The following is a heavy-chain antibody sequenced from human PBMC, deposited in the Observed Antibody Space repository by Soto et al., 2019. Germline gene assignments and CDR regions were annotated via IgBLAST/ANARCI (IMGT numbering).Heavy chain of an antibody. J-gene: IGHJ6*02. CDR2: ISAYNGNT. Sequence: ASVKVSCKASGYTFTSYGISWVRQAPGQGLEWMGWISAYNGNTNYAQKLQGRVTMTTDTSTSTAYMELRSLRSDDTAVYYCARDLVYSSSWIPTYYYYYGMDVWGQGTRVTVSS. D-gene: IGHD6-13*01. V-gene: IGHV1-18*01. CDR3: ARDLVYSSSWIPTYYYYYGMDV. CDR1: GYTFTSYG.